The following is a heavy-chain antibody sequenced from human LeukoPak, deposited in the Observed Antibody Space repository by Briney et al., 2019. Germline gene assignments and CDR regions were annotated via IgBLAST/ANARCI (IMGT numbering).Heavy chain of an antibody. Sequence: PGGSLRLSCAASGFTLSSYSMNWVRQAPGKGLEWVSYISSSSSTIYYADSVKGRFTISRDNAKNSLYLQMNSLRAEDTAVYYCAKDEAAAGGYFDYWGQGTLVTVSS. J-gene: IGHJ4*02. V-gene: IGHV3-48*01. CDR3: AKDEAAAGGYFDY. CDR2: ISSSSSTI. CDR1: GFTLSSYS. D-gene: IGHD2-15*01.